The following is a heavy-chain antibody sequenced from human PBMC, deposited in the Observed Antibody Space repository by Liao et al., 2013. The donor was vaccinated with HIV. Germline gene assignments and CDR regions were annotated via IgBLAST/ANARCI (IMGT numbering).Heavy chain of an antibody. Sequence: QVQLQQWGAGLLKPSETLSLTCAVYGGSFSGYYWSWIRQPPGKGLEWIGEINHSGSTNYNPSLKSRVTISVDTSKNQFSLKLSSVTAADTAVYYCARGFYGDPAMDYWGQGTLVTVSS. CDR3: ARGFYGDPAMDY. J-gene: IGHJ4*02. V-gene: IGHV4-34*01. D-gene: IGHD4-17*01. CDR2: INHSGST. CDR1: GGSFSGYY.